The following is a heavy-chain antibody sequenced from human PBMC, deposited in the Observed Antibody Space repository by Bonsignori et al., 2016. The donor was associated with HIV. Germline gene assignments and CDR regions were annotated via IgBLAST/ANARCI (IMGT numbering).Heavy chain of an antibody. J-gene: IGHJ5*02. D-gene: IGHD1-26*01. CDR2: IYYSGST. V-gene: IGHV4-39*07. CDR3: ARASGGTYYVWFDP. Sequence: RQAPGKGLEWIGTIYYSGSTYLNPSLKSQVTISVDRSKNQFSLRLSSVTAADTAVYYCARASGGTYYVWFDPWGQGTLVTVSS.